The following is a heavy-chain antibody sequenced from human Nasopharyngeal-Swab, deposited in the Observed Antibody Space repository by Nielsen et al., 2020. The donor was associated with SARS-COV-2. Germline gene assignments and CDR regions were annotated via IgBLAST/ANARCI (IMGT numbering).Heavy chain of an antibody. V-gene: IGHV1-69*13. CDR3: ARGRYYYDSSPEDYFDY. J-gene: IGHJ4*02. Sequence: SVKVSCKASGSTFSSYAISWVRQAPGQGLEWMGGIIPIFGTANYAQKFQGRVTITADESTSTAYMELSSLRSEDTAVYYCARGRYYYDSSPEDYFDYWGQGTLVTVSS. D-gene: IGHD3-22*01. CDR2: IIPIFGTA. CDR1: GSTFSSYA.